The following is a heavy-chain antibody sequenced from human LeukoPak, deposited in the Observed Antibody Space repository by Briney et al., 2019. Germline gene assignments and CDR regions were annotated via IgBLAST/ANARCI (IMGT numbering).Heavy chain of an antibody. V-gene: IGHV1-18*01. J-gene: IGHJ6*02. D-gene: IGHD4-23*01. CDR3: AREIYGGSERPYYGMDV. Sequence: ASVKVSFKTSGYTFTSYGIGWVRQAPGQGLEWMGWISAYNGNTNYAQKLQGRVTMTTDTSSSTAYMELRSLRSDDTAVYYCAREIYGGSERPYYGMDVWGQGTTVTGSS. CDR1: GYTFTSYG. CDR2: ISAYNGNT.